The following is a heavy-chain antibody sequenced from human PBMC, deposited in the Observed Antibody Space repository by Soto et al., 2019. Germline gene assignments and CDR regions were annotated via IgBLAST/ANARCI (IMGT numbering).Heavy chain of an antibody. CDR1: GFPFSNYW. D-gene: IGHD3-22*01. J-gene: IGHJ6*02. CDR3: VRDRVYYDSSGDCKDYGMDV. V-gene: IGHV3-74*01. CDR2: INSDGSGT. Sequence: GGSLRLSYAASGFPFSNYWIHWVRQAPGKGLVWVSRINSDGSGTSYADSVKGRFTISRDNAKNTMYLQMNSLRAEDTAVYYCVRDRVYYDSSGDCKDYGMDVWGQGTTVTVSS.